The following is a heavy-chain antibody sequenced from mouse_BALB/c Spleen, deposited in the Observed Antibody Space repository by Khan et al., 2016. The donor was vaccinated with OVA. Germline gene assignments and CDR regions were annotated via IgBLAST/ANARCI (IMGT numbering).Heavy chain of an antibody. CDR3: ANHGSSSAWLTY. J-gene: IGHJ3*01. D-gene: IGHD1-1*01. CDR1: GYTFTNYW. Sequence: VQLVESGAELAKPGASVKMSCKASGYTFTNYWMHWVKQRPGQGLEWIGYINPSTSYSEYNQKFKDKATLTADKSSSTAYIQLSSLTSEDSAVYYCANHGSSSAWLTYWGQGTLVTVSA. V-gene: IGHV1-7*01. CDR2: INPSTSYS.